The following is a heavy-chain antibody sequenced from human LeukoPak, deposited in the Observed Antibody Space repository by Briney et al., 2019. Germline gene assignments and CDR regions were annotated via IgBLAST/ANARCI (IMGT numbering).Heavy chain of an antibody. D-gene: IGHD7-27*01. CDR2: IYHSGST. CDR1: GGTFSGYY. V-gene: IGHV4-34*01. Sequence: SETLSLTCAAYGGTFSGYYWSWIRQPPGKGLEWIGEIYHSGSTNYNQSLKSRVTISVDTSKNQFSLKVNSVTAADTAVYYCASSSLGQIGRFDYWGQGSLVTVSS. J-gene: IGHJ4*02. CDR3: ASSSLGQIGRFDY.